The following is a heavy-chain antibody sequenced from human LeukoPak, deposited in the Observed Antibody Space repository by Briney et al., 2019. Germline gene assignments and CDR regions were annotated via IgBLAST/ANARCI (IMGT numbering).Heavy chain of an antibody. Sequence: ASVKVSCKASGYTFTGYYMHWVRQAPGQGLEWMGWISAYNGNTNYAQKLQGRVTMTTDTSTSTAYMELRSLRSDDTAVYYCARGPDRYCSGGSCYSWFDPWGQGTLVTVSS. V-gene: IGHV1-18*04. J-gene: IGHJ5*02. D-gene: IGHD2-15*01. CDR2: ISAYNGNT. CDR3: ARGPDRYCSGGSCYSWFDP. CDR1: GYTFTGYY.